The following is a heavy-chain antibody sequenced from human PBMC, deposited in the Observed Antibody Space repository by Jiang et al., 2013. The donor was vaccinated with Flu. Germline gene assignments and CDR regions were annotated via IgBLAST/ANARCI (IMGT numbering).Heavy chain of an antibody. Sequence: LSCVASGFTFSNAWMNWVRQAPGKGLEWVGRSRRKIDGGTTDYAAPVKGKFTISRDDSKNTLYLQINGLEIEDTGVYYCTTGYDTAWHDHCWGQGTLVTVSS. CDR1: GFTFSNAW. V-gene: IGHV3-15*07. J-gene: IGHJ4*02. CDR3: TTGYDTAWHDHC. D-gene: IGHD2-21*02. CDR2: SRRKIDGGTT.